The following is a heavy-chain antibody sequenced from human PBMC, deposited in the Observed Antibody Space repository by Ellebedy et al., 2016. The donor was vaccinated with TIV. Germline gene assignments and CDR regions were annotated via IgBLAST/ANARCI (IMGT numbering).Heavy chain of an antibody. Sequence: GESLKISCAASGFTFSSSGMSWVRQAPGKGLEWVSAIIGTGGSTFYGDSVKGRFTISRDNSRNTLYLQMNSLRADDTALYYCATVNYWGQGALVTVSS. CDR2: IIGTGGST. CDR3: ATVNY. V-gene: IGHV3-23*01. J-gene: IGHJ4*02. CDR1: GFTFSSSG.